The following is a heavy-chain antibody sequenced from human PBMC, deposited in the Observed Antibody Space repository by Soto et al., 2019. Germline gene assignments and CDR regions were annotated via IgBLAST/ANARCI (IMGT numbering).Heavy chain of an antibody. CDR1: GGTFSNYT. CDR3: ARDMDYGDYALDY. D-gene: IGHD4-17*01. CDR2: IIPILGIA. Sequence: QVQLVQSGAEVKKPGSSVKVSCKASGGTFSNYTISWVRQAPGQGLEWMGRIIPILGIANYAQKFQGRVTITADKSTSTAYMELSSLRDEDTAVYYCARDMDYGDYALDYWGQGTLVTVSS. J-gene: IGHJ4*02. V-gene: IGHV1-69*08.